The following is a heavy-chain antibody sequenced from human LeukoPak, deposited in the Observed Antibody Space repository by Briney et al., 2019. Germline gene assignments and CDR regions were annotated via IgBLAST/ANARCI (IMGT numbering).Heavy chain of an antibody. D-gene: IGHD2/OR15-2a*01. CDR1: GFTFSSYA. V-gene: IGHV3-23*01. J-gene: IGHJ3*02. CDR3: ARRLYIVRGAFDI. Sequence: GGSLRLSCAASGFTFSSYAMSWVRQAPGKGLEWVSAISGSGGSTYYADSVKGRFTISRDNFKNTVHLQMNNLRAEDTAMYFCARRLYIVRGAFDIWGQGTMVTVSS. CDR2: ISGSGGST.